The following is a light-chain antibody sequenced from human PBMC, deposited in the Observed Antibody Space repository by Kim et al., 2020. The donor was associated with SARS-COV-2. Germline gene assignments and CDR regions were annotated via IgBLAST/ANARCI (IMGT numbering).Light chain of an antibody. Sequence: PSETPTRAWRASQIVTSTFLAWYQQKPGQPPSLLIHDAASRARGIPDRFGGSGSGTDFTLRIGGLEPEDLSVYYCRLDGSSLSTVGQGTK. CDR3: RLDGSSLST. V-gene: IGKV3-20*01. CDR1: QIVTSTF. J-gene: IGKJ1*01. CDR2: DAA.